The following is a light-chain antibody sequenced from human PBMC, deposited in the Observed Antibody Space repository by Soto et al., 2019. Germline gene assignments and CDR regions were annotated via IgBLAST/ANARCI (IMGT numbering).Light chain of an antibody. CDR3: QQFNDYPLT. Sequence: DIQMTQSPSFLSASVGDRVTITCRASRALRSYLAWYQQRPGEAPKLLIFEASTLQSGVPSRFSGSGSGTEVTLTLSSLQPEDFATYYWQQFNDYPLTFGGGTKVEIK. V-gene: IGKV1-9*01. J-gene: IGKJ4*01. CDR1: RALRSY. CDR2: EAS.